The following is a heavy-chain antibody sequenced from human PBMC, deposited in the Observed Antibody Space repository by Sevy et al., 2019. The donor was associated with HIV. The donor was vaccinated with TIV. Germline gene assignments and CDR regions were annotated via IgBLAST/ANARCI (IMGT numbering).Heavy chain of an antibody. CDR3: AKAKLIAVAFDY. Sequence: GGCLRLSCAASGFTFSSYAMSWVRQAPGKGLEWVSAISGSGGSTYYADSVKGRFTISRDNSKNTLYLQMNSLRAEDTAVYYCAKAKLIAVAFDYWGQGTTVTVSS. CDR2: ISGSGGST. V-gene: IGHV3-23*01. D-gene: IGHD6-19*01. CDR1: GFTFSSYA. J-gene: IGHJ4*02.